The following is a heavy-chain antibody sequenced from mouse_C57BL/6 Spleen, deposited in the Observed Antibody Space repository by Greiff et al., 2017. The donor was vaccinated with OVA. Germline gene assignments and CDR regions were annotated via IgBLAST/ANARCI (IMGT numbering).Heavy chain of an antibody. V-gene: IGHV3-6*01. CDR1: GYSITSGYY. CDR3: ARDYDDMDY. J-gene: IGHJ4*01. Sequence: ESGPGLVKPSQSLSLPCSVTGYSITSGYYWNWIRQFPGNKLEWMGYISYDGSNNYNPSLKNRISITRDTSKNQFFLKLNSVTTEDTATYYCARDYDDMDYWGQGTSVTVSS. CDR2: ISYDGSN. D-gene: IGHD2-12*01.